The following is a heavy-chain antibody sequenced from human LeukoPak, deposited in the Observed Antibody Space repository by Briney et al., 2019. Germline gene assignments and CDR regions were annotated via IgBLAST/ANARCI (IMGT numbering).Heavy chain of an antibody. CDR3: XRGXXXHIXTGYYTSXAXDM. D-gene: IGHD3-9*01. V-gene: IGHV4-4*07. CDR1: GGSISSYY. Sequence: PSETLSLTCTVSGGSISSYYWSWIRQPAGKGLEWIGRIYTSGSTNYNPSLKSRVTMSVDTSKNQFSLKLSCVTAADTAVYYCXRGXXXHIXTGYYTSXAXDMWGQXXXVTV. J-gene: IGHJ3*02. CDR2: IYTSGST.